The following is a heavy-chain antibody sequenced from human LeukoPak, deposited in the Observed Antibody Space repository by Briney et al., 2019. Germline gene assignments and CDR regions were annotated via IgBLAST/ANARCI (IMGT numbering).Heavy chain of an antibody. D-gene: IGHD6-13*01. Sequence: TSETLSLTCAVYGGSFSGYYWSWIRQPPGKGLEWIGEINHSGSTNYNPSLKSRVTISVDTSKNQFSLKLSSATAADTAVYYCARGLRAAAGKAIDYWGQGTLVTVSS. CDR2: INHSGST. J-gene: IGHJ4*02. CDR1: GGSFSGYY. V-gene: IGHV4-34*01. CDR3: ARGLRAAAGKAIDY.